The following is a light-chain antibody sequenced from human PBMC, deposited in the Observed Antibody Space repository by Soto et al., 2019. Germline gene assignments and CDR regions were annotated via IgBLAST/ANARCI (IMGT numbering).Light chain of an antibody. CDR3: SSYTSISTYV. V-gene: IGLV2-14*01. J-gene: IGLJ1*01. CDR2: DVT. Sequence: QSVLTQPASVSGSPGQSITISCTGTSSDVGGYNFVSWYQQHPDKAPKLMIYDVTNRPSGVSNRFSGSKSGHTASLTISGLQAEDEADYYCSSYTSISTYVVGTGTKVTVL. CDR1: SSDVGGYNF.